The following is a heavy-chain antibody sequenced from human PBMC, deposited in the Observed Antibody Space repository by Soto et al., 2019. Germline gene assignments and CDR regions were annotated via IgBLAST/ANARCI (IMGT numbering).Heavy chain of an antibody. J-gene: IGHJ4*02. CDR1: GYTFTKYG. D-gene: IGHD6-13*01. CDR3: AREVAAAGGEYDY. V-gene: IGHV1-18*01. CDR2: ISAYNGNT. Sequence: QVQLVQSGAEVKNPGASVKVSCKASGYTFTKYGIGWVRQAPGQGLEWMGWISAYNGNTNYAQKLQGRVTMTTDTSTSTAHMETRSLRSDDTAVYYCAREVAAAGGEYDYWGQGTLVTVSS.